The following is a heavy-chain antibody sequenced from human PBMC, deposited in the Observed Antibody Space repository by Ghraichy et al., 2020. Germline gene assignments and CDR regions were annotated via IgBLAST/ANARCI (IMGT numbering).Heavy chain of an antibody. J-gene: IGHJ6*02. Sequence: GGSLRLSCAASGFTVSSKFMSWVRQAPGKGLEWVSVIDSGGSGGSIYYADSVKGRFTISRDNSKNTLFLQLNSLRAEDTAVYYCARGDCTSTSCYYYYGLDVWGQGTTVTVSS. V-gene: IGHV3-53*01. CDR3: ARGDCTSTSCYYYYGLDV. CDR2: IDSGGSGGSI. D-gene: IGHD2-2*01. CDR1: GFTVSSKF.